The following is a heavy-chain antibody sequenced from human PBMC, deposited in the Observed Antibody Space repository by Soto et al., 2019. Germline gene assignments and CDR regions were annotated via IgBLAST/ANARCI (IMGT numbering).Heavy chain of an antibody. CDR2: ISWNSGSI. V-gene: IGHV3-9*01. Sequence: DVQLVESGGGLVQPGRSLRLSCAASGFTFDAYAMQWVRQVPGKGLEWVSGISWNSGSIGYADSVKGRFTISRDNAKNSLYLQMNSLRPEDTALYYCAKTKPEGYYYYYMDVWGKGTTVTVSS. CDR1: GFTFDAYA. J-gene: IGHJ6*03. CDR3: AKTKPEGYYYYYMDV.